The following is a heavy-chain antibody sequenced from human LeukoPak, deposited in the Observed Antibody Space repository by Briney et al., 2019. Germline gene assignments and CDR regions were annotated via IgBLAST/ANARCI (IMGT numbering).Heavy chain of an antibody. CDR2: IYYSGST. CDR1: GGSISSGGYY. CDR3: ARALDYGGNSLDY. J-gene: IGHJ4*02. D-gene: IGHD4-23*01. Sequence: PSETLPLTCTVSGGSISSGGYYWSWIRQHPGKGLEWIGYIYYSGSTYYNPSLKSRVTISVDTSKNQFSLKLSSVTAADTAVYYCARALDYGGNSLDYWGQGTLVTVSS. V-gene: IGHV4-31*03.